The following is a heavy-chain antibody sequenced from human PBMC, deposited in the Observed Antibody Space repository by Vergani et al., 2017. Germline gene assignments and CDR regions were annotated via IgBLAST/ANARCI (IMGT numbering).Heavy chain of an antibody. CDR2: IYPGDSDP. Sequence: EVQLVQSGAEVKKPGESLKISCKGSGYSFTNYWIGWVRQMPGKGLEWMGIIYPGDSDPRYSPSFQGQVTISADKSISTAYLQWSRLKTSDTAMYYCARQEYGSGSYLSLGWFDPWHRGTLVTVSS. CDR1: GYSFTNYW. D-gene: IGHD3-10*01. V-gene: IGHV5-51*01. J-gene: IGHJ5*02. CDR3: ARQEYGSGSYLSLGWFDP.